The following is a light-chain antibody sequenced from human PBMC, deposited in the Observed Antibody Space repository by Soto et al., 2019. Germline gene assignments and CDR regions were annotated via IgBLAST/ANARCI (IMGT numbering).Light chain of an antibody. CDR1: QSVSSSY. CDR3: QQYGSSPCT. V-gene: IGKV3-20*01. CDR2: GAS. J-gene: IGKJ2*02. Sequence: EIVLTQSPGTLSLSPGERATLSCRASQSVSSSYLAWYRQKPGQAPSLLIYGASSRATGIPDRVSGSGSGTDFTLTISRLEPEDFEVYYCQQYGSSPCTFGQGTKLEIK.